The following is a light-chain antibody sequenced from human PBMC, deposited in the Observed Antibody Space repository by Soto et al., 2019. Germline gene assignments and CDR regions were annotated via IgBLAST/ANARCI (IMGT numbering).Light chain of an antibody. CDR2: RND. Sequence: QSVLTQSPSASGTPGQRVTISCSGSSSNIGSNYVYWYQQLPGTAPKLLIYRNDERPSGVPDRFSGSKSDTSASLAISGLRSEDEADYYCAAWDDSLSAAVFGGGTMLTVL. J-gene: IGLJ2*01. CDR3: AAWDDSLSAAV. V-gene: IGLV1-47*01. CDR1: SSNIGSNY.